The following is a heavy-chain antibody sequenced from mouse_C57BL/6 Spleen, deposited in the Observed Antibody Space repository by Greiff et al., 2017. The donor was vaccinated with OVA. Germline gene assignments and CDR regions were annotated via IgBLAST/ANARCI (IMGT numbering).Heavy chain of an antibody. CDR2: IYPYNGVS. Sequence: VQLQQSGPELVKPGASVKISCKASGYSFTGYYMHWVKQSHGNILDWIGYIYPYNGVSSYNQKFKGKATLTVDKSSSTAYMELRSLTSEDSAVYYCARPPPYGSSYDYAMDYWGQGTSVTVSS. CDR3: ARPPPYGSSYDYAMDY. CDR1: GYSFTGYY. J-gene: IGHJ4*01. V-gene: IGHV1-31*01. D-gene: IGHD1-1*01.